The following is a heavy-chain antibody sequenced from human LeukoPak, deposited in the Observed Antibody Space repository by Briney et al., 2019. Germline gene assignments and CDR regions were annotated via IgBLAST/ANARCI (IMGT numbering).Heavy chain of an antibody. J-gene: IGHJ5*02. D-gene: IGHD3-9*01. CDR3: AKDPIADYDILTGRFDP. V-gene: IGHV3-23*01. CDR1: GFTFSSYA. Sequence: QPGGSLRLSCAASGFTFSSYAMSWVRQAPGKGLEWVSAISGSGGSTYYADSVKGRFTISRDNSKNTLYLQMNSPRAEDTAVYYCAKDPIADYDILTGRFDPWGQGTLVTVSS. CDR2: ISGSGGST.